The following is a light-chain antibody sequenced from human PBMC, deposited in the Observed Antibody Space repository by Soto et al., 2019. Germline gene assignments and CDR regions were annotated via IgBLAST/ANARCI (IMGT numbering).Light chain of an antibody. CDR3: TSYGSSDTLL. CDR2: KVY. Sequence: QSALTQPASVSGSPGQSITISCTGTSSDIGGYSYVSWYQQHPGKAPKLMIYKVYDRPSGVSNRFSGSKSGNTASLTISGLQAEDDADYYCTSYGSSDTLLIGEGTKLTVL. J-gene: IGLJ2*01. V-gene: IGLV2-14*01. CDR1: SSDIGGYSY.